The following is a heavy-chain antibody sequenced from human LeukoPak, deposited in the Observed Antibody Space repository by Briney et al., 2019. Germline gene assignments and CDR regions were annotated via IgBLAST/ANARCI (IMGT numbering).Heavy chain of an antibody. V-gene: IGHV3-21*01. CDR3: ARDRKRFLEWLLSGNYFDY. CDR2: ISSSSSYI. CDR1: GFTFSSYS. D-gene: IGHD3-3*01. J-gene: IGHJ4*02. Sequence: GGSLRLSCAASGFTFSSYSMNWVRQAPGKGLEWISSISSSSSYIYYADSVKGRFTISRDNAKNSLYLQMNSLRAEDTAVYYCARDRKRFLEWLLSGNYFDYWGQGTLVTVSS.